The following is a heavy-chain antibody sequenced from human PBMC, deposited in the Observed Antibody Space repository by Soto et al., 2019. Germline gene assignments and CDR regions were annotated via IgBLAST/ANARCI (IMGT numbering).Heavy chain of an antibody. J-gene: IGHJ4*02. V-gene: IGHV3-30*18. Sequence: QVQLVESGGGVVQPGRSLRLSCAASGFTFSSYGMHWVRQAPGKGLEWVAVISYDGSNKYYADSVKGRFTISRDNSKNTLYLQMNSLRAEDMAVYYCAKVYIGTLGFDYWGQGTLVTVSS. CDR2: ISYDGSNK. CDR1: GFTFSSYG. CDR3: AKVYIGTLGFDY. D-gene: IGHD3-16*01.